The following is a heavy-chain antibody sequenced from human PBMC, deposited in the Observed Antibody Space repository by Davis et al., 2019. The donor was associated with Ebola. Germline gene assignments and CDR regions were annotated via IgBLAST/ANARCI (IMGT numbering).Heavy chain of an antibody. V-gene: IGHV5-51*01. D-gene: IGHD2-2*01. CDR3: ARQGSVYQLLQRTFDT. CDR2: IYPGDSDT. Sequence: GESLKISCMGSGYSFTTYWIGWVRQMPGKGLGWMGIIYPGDSDTRYSPSFQGQVTISADKSISTAYLQWSSLKASDTAMYYCARQGSVYQLLQRTFDTWGQGTMVTVSS. CDR1: GYSFTTYW. J-gene: IGHJ3*02.